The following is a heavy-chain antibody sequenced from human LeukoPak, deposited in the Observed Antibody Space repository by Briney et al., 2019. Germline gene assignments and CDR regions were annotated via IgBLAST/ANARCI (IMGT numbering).Heavy chain of an antibody. CDR3: ATSHQPWIKTYYYDY. CDR2: ISYDGSNK. D-gene: IGHD5-12*01. CDR1: GFTFSSYA. V-gene: IGHV3-30*04. J-gene: IGHJ4*02. Sequence: GGSLRLSCAASGFTFSSYAMHWVRQAPGKGLEWVAVISYDGSNKYYADSVKGRFTISRDNSRNTLYLQMNSLRAEDTAVYYCATSHQPWIKTYYYDYWGQGTLVTVSS.